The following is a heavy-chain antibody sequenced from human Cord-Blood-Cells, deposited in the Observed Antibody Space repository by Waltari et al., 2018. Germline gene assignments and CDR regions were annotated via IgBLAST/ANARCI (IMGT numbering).Heavy chain of an antibody. J-gene: IGHJ4*02. Sequence: QVQLVESGGGVVQPGRSLSLPCAASGFTFSSYAMHWVRQAPGKGLEWVAVISDDGSNKYYADSVKGRFTISRDNSKNTLYLQMNSRRAEDTAVYYCARGSIAARLDYWGQGTLVTVSS. CDR1: GFTFSSYA. CDR2: ISDDGSNK. CDR3: ARGSIAARLDY. D-gene: IGHD6-6*01. V-gene: IGHV3-30-3*01.